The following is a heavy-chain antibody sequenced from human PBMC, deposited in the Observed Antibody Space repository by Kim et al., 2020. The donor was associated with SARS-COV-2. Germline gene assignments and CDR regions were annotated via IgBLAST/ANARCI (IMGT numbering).Heavy chain of an antibody. CDR2: ISYDGSNK. J-gene: IGHJ4*02. V-gene: IGHV3-30*04. Sequence: GGSRRFSCAASGFTFSSYAMHWVRQAPGKGLEWVAVISYDGSNKYYADSVKGRFTISRDNSKNTLYLQMNSLRAEDTAVYYCARDSSGWYLDYWGQGTLVTVSS. CDR3: ARDSSGWYLDY. CDR1: GFTFSSYA. D-gene: IGHD6-19*01.